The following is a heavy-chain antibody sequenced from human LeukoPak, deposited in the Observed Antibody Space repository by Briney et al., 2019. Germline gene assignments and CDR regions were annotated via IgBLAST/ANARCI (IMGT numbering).Heavy chain of an antibody. CDR1: GYNFTTNG. Sequence: ASVKVSCKTSGYNFTTNGITWVRQAPGQGLEWMGWISAYNDNTNYAQRVRGRVTMTRDISTSTGYMELRSLRSDDTAIYYCGVSYFDNSGYYDYWGQGTLITVSS. CDR2: ISAYNDNT. V-gene: IGHV1-18*01. CDR3: GVSYFDNSGYYDY. D-gene: IGHD3-22*01. J-gene: IGHJ4*02.